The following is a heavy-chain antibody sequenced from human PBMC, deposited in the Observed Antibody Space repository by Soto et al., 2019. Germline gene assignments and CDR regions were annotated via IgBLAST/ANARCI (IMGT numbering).Heavy chain of an antibody. V-gene: IGHV3-23*01. CDR2: ISGSGGST. CDR3: AKSAMVRGVIPINWFGP. D-gene: IGHD3-10*01. J-gene: IGHJ5*02. CDR1: GFTFSSYA. Sequence: LRLSCAASGFTFSSYAMSWVRQAPGKGLEWVSAISGSGGSTYYADSVKGRFTISRDNSKNTLYLQMNSLRAEDTAVYYCAKSAMVRGVIPINWFGPWGQGRLVTVSS.